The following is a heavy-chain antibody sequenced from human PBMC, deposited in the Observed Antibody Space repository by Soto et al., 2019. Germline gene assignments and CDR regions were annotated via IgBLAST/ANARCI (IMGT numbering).Heavy chain of an antibody. CDR2: ISAYNGNT. CDR3: ARLLDLNGSGSYYYYGMDV. V-gene: IGHV1-18*01. Sequence: QVQLVQSGAEVKKPGASVKVSCKASGYTFTSYGISWVRQAPGQGLEWMGWISAYNGNTNYAQKLQGRVTMTTDTIRNTAYMEMRSLRLDDTDGYYCARLLDLNGSGSYYYYGMDVWGQGTTVTVTS. J-gene: IGHJ6*02. CDR1: GYTFTSYG. D-gene: IGHD3-10*01.